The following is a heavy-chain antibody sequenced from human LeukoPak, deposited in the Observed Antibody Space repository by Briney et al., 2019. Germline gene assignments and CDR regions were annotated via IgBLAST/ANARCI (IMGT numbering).Heavy chain of an antibody. D-gene: IGHD2-2*01. CDR1: GYTFTSYG. CDR3: ARDDCSSASCYLAY. CDR2: ISAYNGNT. Sequence: GASVKVSCKASGYTFTSYGISWVRQAPGQGLEWMGRISAYNGNTNSAQKFQGRVTMTTDTSTSTVYMELSSLRSDDTAVYYCARDDCSSASCYLAYWGQGTLVTVSS. V-gene: IGHV1-18*01. J-gene: IGHJ4*02.